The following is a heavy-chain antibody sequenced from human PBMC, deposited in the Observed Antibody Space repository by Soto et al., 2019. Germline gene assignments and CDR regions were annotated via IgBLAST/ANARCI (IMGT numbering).Heavy chain of an antibody. J-gene: IGHJ6*03. CDR2: ISGSGGST. V-gene: IGHV3-23*01. Sequence: GGSLRLSCAASGFTFSSYAMSWVRQAPGKGLEWVSAISGSGGSTYYADSVKGRFTISRDNSKNTLYLQMNSLRAEDTAVYYCAKGQDDFWSGYYDSYYYYMDVWGKGTTVTVSS. CDR3: AKGQDDFWSGYYDSYYYYMDV. CDR1: GFTFSSYA. D-gene: IGHD3-3*01.